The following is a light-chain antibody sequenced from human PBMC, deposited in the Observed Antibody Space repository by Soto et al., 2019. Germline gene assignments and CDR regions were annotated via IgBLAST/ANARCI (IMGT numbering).Light chain of an antibody. J-gene: IGKJ1*01. CDR3: QQYNNWPPWT. Sequence: EILITQSPSTLSVSLGERATLSCRASQSVSSNLAWYQQKPGQAPRLLIYGASTRATGIPARFSGSGSGTEFTLTISSLQSEDFAVYYCQQYNNWPPWTFGQGTKV. V-gene: IGKV3-15*01. CDR2: GAS. CDR1: QSVSSN.